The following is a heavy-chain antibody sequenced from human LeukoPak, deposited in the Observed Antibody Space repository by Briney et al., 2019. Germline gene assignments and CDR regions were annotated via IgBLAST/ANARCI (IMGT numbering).Heavy chain of an antibody. J-gene: IGHJ4*02. CDR2: VSFDGRNK. Sequence: GGSLRLSCEASGFSLSSYAFHWVRQAPGKGLEWVSFVSFDGRNKNYADSVRGRFTIPRDNSKNTLYLQMNSVTYEDTAVYFCVRIVGHTTTDFWGQGTIVTVSS. CDR3: VRIVGHTTTDF. V-gene: IGHV3-30-3*01. CDR1: GFSLSSYA. D-gene: IGHD1-26*01.